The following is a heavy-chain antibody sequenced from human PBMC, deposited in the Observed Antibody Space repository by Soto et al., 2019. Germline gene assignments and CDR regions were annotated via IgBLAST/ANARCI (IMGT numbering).Heavy chain of an antibody. D-gene: IGHD2-15*01. CDR3: ARPPGGRNYYYYMDV. J-gene: IGHJ6*03. Sequence: SETLSLTCAVYGGSFSGYYWSWIRQPPGKGLEWIGEINHSGSTNYNPSLKSRVTISVDTSKNQFSLKLSSVTAADTAVYYCARPPGGRNYYYYMDVWGKGTTVTVSS. V-gene: IGHV4-34*01. CDR1: GGSFSGYY. CDR2: INHSGST.